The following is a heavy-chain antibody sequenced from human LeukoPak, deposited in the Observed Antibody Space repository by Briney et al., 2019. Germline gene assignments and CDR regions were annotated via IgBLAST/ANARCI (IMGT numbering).Heavy chain of an antibody. CDR2: IDPSDSYT. CDR3: ALQVQPVTKDY. Sequence: GESLKISCKGSGYSFTSYWISWVRQMPGKGLEWMGRIDPSDSYTNYSPSFQGHVAISADKSISTAYLQWSSLKASDTAMYYCALQVQPVTKDYWGQGTLVTVSS. J-gene: IGHJ4*02. CDR1: GYSFTSYW. V-gene: IGHV5-10-1*01. D-gene: IGHD4-17*01.